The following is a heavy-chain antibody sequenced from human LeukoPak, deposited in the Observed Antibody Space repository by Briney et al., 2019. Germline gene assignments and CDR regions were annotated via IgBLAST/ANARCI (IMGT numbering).Heavy chain of an antibody. Sequence: SETLSLTCTVSGGSISSGDYYWSWIRQPPGKGLEWIGYIYYSGSTYYNPSLKSRVTISVDTSKNQFSLKLSSVTAADTAVYYCASSYYYDSSGYSTPLDYWGQRTLVTVSS. V-gene: IGHV4-30-4*01. CDR3: ASSYYYDSSGYSTPLDY. CDR1: GGSISSGDYY. J-gene: IGHJ4*02. CDR2: IYYSGST. D-gene: IGHD3-22*01.